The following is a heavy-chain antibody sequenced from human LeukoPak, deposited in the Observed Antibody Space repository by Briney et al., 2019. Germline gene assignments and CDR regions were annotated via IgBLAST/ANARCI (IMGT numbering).Heavy chain of an antibody. V-gene: IGHV4-61*02. J-gene: IGHJ3*02. Sequence: PSETLSLTCTVSGGSISSGSYYWSWIRQPAGKGLEWIGRIYTSGSTNYNPSLKSRVTISVDTSKNQFSLKLSSVTAADTAVYYCARATGYSSSRPFDIWGQGTMVTVSS. D-gene: IGHD6-13*01. CDR3: ARATGYSSSRPFDI. CDR2: IYTSGST. CDR1: GGSISSGSYY.